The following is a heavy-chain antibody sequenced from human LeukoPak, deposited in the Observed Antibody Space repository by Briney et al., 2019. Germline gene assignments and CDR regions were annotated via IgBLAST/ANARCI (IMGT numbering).Heavy chain of an antibody. J-gene: IGHJ6*02. Sequence: PGGSLRLSCAASGFTFSSYWMSWVRQAPGKGREWVANIKQDGSEKYYVDSVKGRFTISRDNAKNSLYLQMNSLRAEDTAVYYCARDRDLDGDYYYYGMDVWGQGTTVTVSS. CDR1: GFTFSSYW. CDR2: IKQDGSEK. CDR3: ARDRDLDGDYYYYGMDV. V-gene: IGHV3-7*01. D-gene: IGHD4-17*01.